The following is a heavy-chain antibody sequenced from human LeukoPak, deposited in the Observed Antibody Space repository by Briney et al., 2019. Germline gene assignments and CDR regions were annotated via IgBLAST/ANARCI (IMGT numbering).Heavy chain of an antibody. J-gene: IGHJ4*02. D-gene: IGHD5-24*01. Sequence: SETLSLTCTASGGSISNSSYYWGWIRQPPGKGLEWIGSMYYSGSTYYNPSLKSRATISVDTSKNQFSLKLSSVTAADTAVYYCARHGRMGTINPSYWGQGTLVTVSS. CDR1: GGSISNSSYY. CDR3: ARHGRMGTINPSY. CDR2: MYYSGST. V-gene: IGHV4-39*01.